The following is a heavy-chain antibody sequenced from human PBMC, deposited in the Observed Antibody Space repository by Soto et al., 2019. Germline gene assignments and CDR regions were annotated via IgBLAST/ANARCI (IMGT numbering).Heavy chain of an antibody. J-gene: IGHJ4*02. V-gene: IGHV3-23*01. CDR1: GFTFSTFA. CDR2: ILGRGDR. Sequence: EVPLLESGGGSVQPGGSLRLSCAASGFTFSTFAMSRVRQAPGKGLQWVSGILGRGDRYYEESVKGRFSISRDNSKNMLFLQLNSLRVEDTAIYYCAKDVRPDGYWDFDYWGQGTLVTVSS. D-gene: IGHD5-12*01. CDR3: AKDVRPDGYWDFDY.